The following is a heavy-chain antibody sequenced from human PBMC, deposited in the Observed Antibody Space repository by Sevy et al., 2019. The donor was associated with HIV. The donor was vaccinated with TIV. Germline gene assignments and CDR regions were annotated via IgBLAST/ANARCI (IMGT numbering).Heavy chain of an antibody. J-gene: IGHJ4*02. CDR1: GDSISSSSYY. V-gene: IGHV4-39*01. CDR3: ARHGGQWLNNFDY. Sequence: SETLSLTCTVSGDSISSSSYYWGWIHQPPGKGLEWIGTIFYSGSTYYHPSLQSRVTISVDTSKNQFSLKLSSVTAADTSVYYCARHGGQWLNNFDYWGQGTLVTVSS. D-gene: IGHD6-19*01. CDR2: IFYSGST.